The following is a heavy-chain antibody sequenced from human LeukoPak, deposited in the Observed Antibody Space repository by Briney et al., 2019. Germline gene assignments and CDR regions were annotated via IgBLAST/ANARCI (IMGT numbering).Heavy chain of an antibody. V-gene: IGHV3-23*01. J-gene: IGHJ6*03. CDR2: ISGSGGST. Sequence: PGGSLRLSCAASGFTFSSYAMSWVRQAPGKGLEWVSAISGSGGSTYYADSVKGRFTISRDNSKDTLYLQMNSLRAEDTAVYYCAKKSGSYYLYYYYYMDVSGKGTTVTVSS. D-gene: IGHD1-26*01. CDR1: GFTFSSYA. CDR3: AKKSGSYYLYYYYYMDV.